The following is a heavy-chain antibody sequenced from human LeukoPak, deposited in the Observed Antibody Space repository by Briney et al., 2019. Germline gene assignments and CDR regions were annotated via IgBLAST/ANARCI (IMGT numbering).Heavy chain of an antibody. J-gene: IGHJ6*02. CDR2: ISSSGSTI. CDR3: ARDRGVYCSSTSCYSYYYGMDV. Sequence: GSLRLSCAASGFTFSDYYMSWIRQASGKGLEWVSYISSSGSTIYYADSVKGRFTISRDNAKNSLYLQMNSLRAEDTAVYYCARDRGVYCSSTSCYSYYYGMDVWGQGTTVTVSS. V-gene: IGHV3-11*04. D-gene: IGHD2-2*01. CDR1: GFTFSDYY.